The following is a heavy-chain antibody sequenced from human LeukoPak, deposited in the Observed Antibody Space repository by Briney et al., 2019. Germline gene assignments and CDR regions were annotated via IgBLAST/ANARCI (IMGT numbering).Heavy chain of an antibody. CDR3: AKGSRRSYPYYFDY. Sequence: PGGSLRLSCAASGFTFNTYAMAWVRRAPGKGLEWVSAIIDSGDSTYYGDSVKGRFAISRDNSRNTLYLQMSNLRAEDTAIYYCAKGSRRSYPYYFDYWGQGTLVTVSS. V-gene: IGHV3-23*01. D-gene: IGHD1-26*01. CDR2: IIDSGDST. CDR1: GFTFNTYA. J-gene: IGHJ4*02.